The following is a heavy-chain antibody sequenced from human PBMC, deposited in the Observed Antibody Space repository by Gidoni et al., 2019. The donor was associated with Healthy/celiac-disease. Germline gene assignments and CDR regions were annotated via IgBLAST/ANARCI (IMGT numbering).Heavy chain of an antibody. CDR1: GLTFSSYA. D-gene: IGHD2-2*01. CDR2: IIPIFGTA. V-gene: IGHV1-69*01. J-gene: IGHJ5*02. CDR3: ARGSSKSTEFDP. Sequence: QVQLVQSGAEVKTPGSSVKVSCKASGLTFSSYAISWVRQAPGQGLEWMVGIIPIFGTANYEQKFQGRVTITADESTSTAYMELSSLRSEDTAVYYCARGSSKSTEFDPWGQGTLVTVSS.